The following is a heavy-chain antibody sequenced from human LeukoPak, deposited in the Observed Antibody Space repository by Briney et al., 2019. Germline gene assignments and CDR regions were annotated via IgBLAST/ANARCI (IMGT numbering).Heavy chain of an antibody. CDR1: GFTFSSYW. V-gene: IGHV3-7*03. CDR2: IKQDGSEK. J-gene: IGHJ4*02. Sequence: GGSLRLSCAASGFTFSSYWMSWVRQAPGKGLEWVANIKQDGSEKYYVDSVKGRFTISRDNSKNTLYLQMNSLRAEDTAVYYCAKDVDTAMVSFDYWGQGTLVTVSS. D-gene: IGHD5-18*01. CDR3: AKDVDTAMVSFDY.